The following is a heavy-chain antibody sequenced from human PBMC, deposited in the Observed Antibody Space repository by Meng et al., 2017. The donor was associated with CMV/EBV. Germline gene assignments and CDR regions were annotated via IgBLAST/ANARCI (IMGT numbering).Heavy chain of an antibody. D-gene: IGHD2-2*01. CDR2: IKQDGSEK. V-gene: IGHV3-7*01. J-gene: IGHJ4*02. CDR1: GFTFSSDW. Sequence: GGSLRLSCAASGFTFSSDWMSWVRQAPGKGLEWVANIKQDGSEKYYVDSVKGRFTISRDNAKNSLYLQMNSLRAEDTAVYYCAREPLRSIVVAPAATDVWFDYWGQGTLVTVSS. CDR3: AREPLRSIVVAPAATDVWFDY.